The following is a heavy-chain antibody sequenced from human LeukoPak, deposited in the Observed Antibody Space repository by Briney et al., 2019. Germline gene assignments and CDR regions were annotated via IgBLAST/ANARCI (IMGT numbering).Heavy chain of an antibody. J-gene: IGHJ4*02. CDR1: GFTFTTYA. D-gene: IGHD1-7*01. CDR3: ARDDFSAPELFDY. Sequence: GGSLSLSCAASGFTFTTYAFHWVRQAPGKGLEWVTLISSDGNNKYYADSVKGRFTVSRDISKNTLYLQMDSLLPEDTAVYYCARDDFSAPELFDYWGPGTLVTVSS. V-gene: IGHV3-30-3*01. CDR2: ISSDGNNK.